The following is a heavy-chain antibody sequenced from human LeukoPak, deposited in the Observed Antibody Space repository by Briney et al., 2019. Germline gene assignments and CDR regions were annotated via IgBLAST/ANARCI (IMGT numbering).Heavy chain of an antibody. CDR2: LYYSGST. J-gene: IGHJ3*02. D-gene: IGHD3-10*01. CDR3: ARGGSGISNAFDI. CDR1: GGSISSYY. V-gene: IGHV4-59*01. Sequence: SETLSLTCSVSGGSISSYYWSWIRQPPGKGLEWIGYLYYSGSTDSNPSLKSRVTMSVDTSKNQFSLKLRSVTAADTAVYYCARGGSGISNAFDIWGQGTMVTVSS.